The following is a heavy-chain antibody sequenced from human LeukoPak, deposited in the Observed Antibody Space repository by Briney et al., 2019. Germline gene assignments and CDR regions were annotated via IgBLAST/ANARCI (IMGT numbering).Heavy chain of an antibody. CDR1: GFTFSSYA. J-gene: IGHJ4*02. CDR3: ARRVSDSIAAAGTYD. Sequence: PGGSLRLSCAASGFTFSSYAMHWVRQAPGKGLEWVAVISYDGSNKYYADSVKGRFTISRDNAKNSLYLQMNSLRAEDTAVYYCARRVSDSIAAAGTYDWGQGTLVTVSS. V-gene: IGHV3-30-3*01. D-gene: IGHD6-13*01. CDR2: ISYDGSNK.